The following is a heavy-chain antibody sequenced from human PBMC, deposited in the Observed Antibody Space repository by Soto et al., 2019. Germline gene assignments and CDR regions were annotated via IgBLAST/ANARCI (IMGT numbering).Heavy chain of an antibody. D-gene: IGHD1-1*01. J-gene: IGHJ4*02. CDR3: ARGNHPPTYYFEY. CDR1: GGSISSSSYY. V-gene: IGHV4-39*01. CDR2: IYYSGST. Sequence: SETLSLTCTVSGGSISSSSYYWGWIRQPPGKGLEWIGSIYYSGSTYYNPSLKSRVTISVDTSKNQFSLKLSSVTAADTAVYYCARGNHPPTYYFEYWGQGTLVTVSS.